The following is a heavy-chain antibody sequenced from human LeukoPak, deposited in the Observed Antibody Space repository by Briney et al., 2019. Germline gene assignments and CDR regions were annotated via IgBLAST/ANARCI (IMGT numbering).Heavy chain of an antibody. CDR2: TRYDGSNK. CDR3: AKVDYYDSSGQYYFDY. D-gene: IGHD3-22*01. Sequence: GGSLRLSCAASGFTFSSYGMHWVRQAPGKGLEWVAFTRYDGSNKYYADSVKGRFTISRDNSKNTLYLQMNSLRAEDTAVYYCAKVDYYDSSGQYYFDYWGQGTLVTVSS. CDR1: GFTFSSYG. J-gene: IGHJ4*02. V-gene: IGHV3-30*02.